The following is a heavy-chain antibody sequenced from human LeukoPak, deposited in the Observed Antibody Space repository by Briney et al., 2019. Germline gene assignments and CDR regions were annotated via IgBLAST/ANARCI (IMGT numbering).Heavy chain of an antibody. CDR2: INPSGGST. CDR3: ARKYDILTGQSNWFDP. J-gene: IGHJ5*02. D-gene: IGHD3-9*01. Sequence: ASVKVSCKASGYTFTSYYMHWVRQAPGQGLEWMGIINPSGGSTSYAQKFQGRVTMTRDTSISTAYLEVSRLRSDDTAVYYCARKYDILTGQSNWFDPWGQGTLVTVSS. V-gene: IGHV1-46*01. CDR1: GYTFTSYY.